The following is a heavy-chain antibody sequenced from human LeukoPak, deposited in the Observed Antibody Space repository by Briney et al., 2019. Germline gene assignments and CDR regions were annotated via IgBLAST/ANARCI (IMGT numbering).Heavy chain of an antibody. D-gene: IGHD6-13*01. CDR1: GFTFSSYG. Sequence: GGTLRLSCAASGFTFSSYGMSWVRQAPGKGLEWVSAISGSGGSTYYADSVKGRFTISRDNSKNTLYLQMNSLRAEDTAVYYCAKYIAAADWFDPWGQGTLVTVSS. J-gene: IGHJ5*02. CDR2: ISGSGGST. CDR3: AKYIAAADWFDP. V-gene: IGHV3-23*01.